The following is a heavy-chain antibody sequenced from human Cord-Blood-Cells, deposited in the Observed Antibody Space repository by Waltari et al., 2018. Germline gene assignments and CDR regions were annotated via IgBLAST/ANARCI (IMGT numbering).Heavy chain of an antibody. J-gene: IGHJ4*02. Sequence: QVQLQPWGAGLLKPAETLSLTCAVYGGSFSGYYWSWIRQPPGKGLEWIGEINHSGSTNYNPSLKSRVTVSVDTSKNQFSLKLSSVTAADTAVYYCARRGDCGGDCYHFDYWGQGTLVTVSS. V-gene: IGHV4-34*01. CDR2: INHSGST. D-gene: IGHD2-21*02. CDR1: GGSFSGYY. CDR3: ARRGDCGGDCYHFDY.